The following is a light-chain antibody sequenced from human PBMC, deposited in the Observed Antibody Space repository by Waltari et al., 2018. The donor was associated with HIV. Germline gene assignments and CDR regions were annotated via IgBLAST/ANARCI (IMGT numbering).Light chain of an antibody. CDR1: QSLLHSNGYNF. Sequence: DIVLSQFPLSLPVTPGEPASMSCNSSQSLLHSNGYNFLDWYFQRPGQAPQLLIYMASYRASGVPDRISGSGSGTNFTLRIGRVATEDVGVYYCLQARQTPWTFCQGTKVEI. V-gene: IGKV2-28*01. J-gene: IGKJ1*01. CDR3: LQARQTPWT. CDR2: MAS.